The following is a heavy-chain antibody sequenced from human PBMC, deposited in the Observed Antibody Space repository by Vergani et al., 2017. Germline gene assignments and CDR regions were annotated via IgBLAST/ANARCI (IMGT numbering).Heavy chain of an antibody. V-gene: IGHV3-30*02. CDR1: GFTFSSYG. D-gene: IGHD6-13*01. Sequence: QVQLVESGGGVVQPGGSLRLSCAASGFTFSSYGMHWVRQAPGKGLEWVAFIRYDGSNKYYADSVKDRFTISRDNSKNTLYLQMNSLRAEDTAVYYCAKDRYGSSSWYYYYGMDVWGQGTTVTVSS. J-gene: IGHJ6*02. CDR2: IRYDGSNK. CDR3: AKDRYGSSSWYYYYGMDV.